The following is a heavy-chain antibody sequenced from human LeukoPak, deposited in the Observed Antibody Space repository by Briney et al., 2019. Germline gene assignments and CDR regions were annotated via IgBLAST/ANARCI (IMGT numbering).Heavy chain of an antibody. D-gene: IGHD1-26*01. Sequence: PGGSLRLSCAASGFTFSSYAMHWVRQAPGKGLEWVAVISYDGSNKYYADSVKGRFTISRDNSKNTLYLQMNSLRAEDTAVYYCAKDIGGSYSAFDIWGQGTMVTVSS. CDR1: GFTFSSYA. V-gene: IGHV3-30-3*01. CDR2: ISYDGSNK. CDR3: AKDIGGSYSAFDI. J-gene: IGHJ3*02.